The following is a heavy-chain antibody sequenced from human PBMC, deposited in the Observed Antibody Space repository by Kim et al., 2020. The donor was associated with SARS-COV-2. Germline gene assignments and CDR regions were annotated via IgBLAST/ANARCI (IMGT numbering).Heavy chain of an antibody. Sequence: GGSLRLSCAASGFTFSSYAMHWVRQAPGKGLEWVAVISYDGSNKYYADSVKGRFTISRDTSKNTLYLQMHSLRAEDTAVYYCAREIFYYDSSGPAGRWFDPWGQGTLVTVSS. CDR3: AREIFYYDSSGPAGRWFDP. J-gene: IGHJ5*02. CDR1: GFTFSSYA. CDR2: ISYDGSNK. V-gene: IGHV3-30*04. D-gene: IGHD3-22*01.